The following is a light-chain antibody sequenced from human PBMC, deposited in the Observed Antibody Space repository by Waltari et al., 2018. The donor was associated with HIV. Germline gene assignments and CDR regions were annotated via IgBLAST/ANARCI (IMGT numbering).Light chain of an antibody. CDR1: QPISSW. V-gene: IGKV1-12*01. CDR3: QQANSFPWT. CDR2: ATS. J-gene: IGKJ1*01. Sequence: DIEMTQSPSSVSASLVDTITITCRAIQPISSWLTWDKQRPGKSPELLIFATSMLQTGVPSRFSGRGSGTNFSLTISSLQPEDCATYYCQQANSFPWTFGQGTKVEV.